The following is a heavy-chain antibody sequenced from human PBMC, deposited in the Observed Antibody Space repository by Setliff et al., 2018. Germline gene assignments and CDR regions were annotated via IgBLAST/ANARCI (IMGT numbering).Heavy chain of an antibody. CDR3: ARPAYDFWSPYTFFDN. Sequence: ASVKVSCKASGYTFTSYGISWVRQAPGQGLEWMGWISAYNGNTNYAQKFQGRVTLTKVTSIRAAYMDLSWLSSDDTAVYYCARPAYDFWSPYTFFDNWGQGTLVTVSS. D-gene: IGHD3-3*01. CDR1: GYTFTSYG. CDR2: ISAYNGNT. J-gene: IGHJ4*02. V-gene: IGHV1-18*01.